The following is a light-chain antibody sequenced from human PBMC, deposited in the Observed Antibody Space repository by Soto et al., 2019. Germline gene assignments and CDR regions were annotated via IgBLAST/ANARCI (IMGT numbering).Light chain of an antibody. V-gene: IGKV1-5*03. CDR2: GAS. CDR1: QNIDRW. CDR3: QQYNSYPWT. Sequence: DIQMTQSPSTLSASVGDRVTITCRASQNIDRWLAWYQQKPGKAPNLLIYGASNLESGVPSRFSGSGSVTEFTLTISSLRPDDFATYYCQQYNSYPWTFGQGTKVEIK. J-gene: IGKJ1*01.